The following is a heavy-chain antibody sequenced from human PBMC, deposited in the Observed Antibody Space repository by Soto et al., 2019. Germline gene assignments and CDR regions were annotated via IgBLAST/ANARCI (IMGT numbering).Heavy chain of an antibody. D-gene: IGHD3-10*01. CDR3: AREVQVHTPAFVY. CDR1: GGTFNTYA. V-gene: IGHV1-69*19. CDR2: ISPMFGAA. J-gene: IGHJ4*02. Sequence: QVQLVQSGAEMKKPGSSVTVSCQSSGGTFNTYAMNWVRQAPGQGPEWMGDISPMFGAANYAPKFQGRVTITADESTGTSYMQVSSLTSEDTALYFCAREVQVHTPAFVYWGQGTLVTVSS.